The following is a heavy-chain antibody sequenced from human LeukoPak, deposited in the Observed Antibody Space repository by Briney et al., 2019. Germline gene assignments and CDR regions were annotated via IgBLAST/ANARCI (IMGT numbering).Heavy chain of an antibody. CDR3: AARGYSYGHKAYYYYYYYMDV. D-gene: IGHD5-18*01. J-gene: IGHJ6*03. V-gene: IGHV3-23*01. CDR2: ISSIGVST. Sequence: GGSLRLSCAASGFTFNNYAMNWVRQAPGKGLEWISEISSIGVSTFYADSVKGRFTISRDNSKNTLYLQMNSLRAEDTAVYYCAARGYSYGHKAYYYYYYYMDVWGKGTTVTVSS. CDR1: GFTFNNYA.